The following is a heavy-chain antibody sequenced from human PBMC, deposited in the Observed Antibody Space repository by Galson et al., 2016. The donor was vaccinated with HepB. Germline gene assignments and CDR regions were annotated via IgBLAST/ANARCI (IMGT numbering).Heavy chain of an antibody. CDR1: GFTFSSYA. CDR2: ILYDGSNK. V-gene: IGHV3-30*04. J-gene: IGHJ6*02. D-gene: IGHD5-12*01. CDR3: AKDRNRYDFYSMDV. Sequence: SLRLSCAASGFTFSSYAIHWVRQAPGKGLEWVAVILYDGSNKYYADSVKGRFTISRDNSKNTLYLQMNSLRAEDTAVYYCAKDRNRYDFYSMDVWGQGTTVTVSS.